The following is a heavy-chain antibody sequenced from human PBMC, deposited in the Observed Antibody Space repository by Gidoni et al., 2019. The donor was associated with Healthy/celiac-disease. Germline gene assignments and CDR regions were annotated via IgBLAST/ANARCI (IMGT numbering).Heavy chain of an antibody. V-gene: IGHV5-51*01. CDR1: GYSFTSYW. CDR2: IYPGDSDT. D-gene: IGHD3-22*01. J-gene: IGHJ3*02. CDR3: ARTKTIVVVIGIDAFDI. Sequence: EVQLVQSGAEVEKPGESLKISCKGSGYSFTSYWIGWVRQMPGKGLEWMGIIYPGDSDTRYSPSFQGQVTISADKSISTAYLQWSSLKASDTAMYYCARTKTIVVVIGIDAFDIWGQGTMVTVSS.